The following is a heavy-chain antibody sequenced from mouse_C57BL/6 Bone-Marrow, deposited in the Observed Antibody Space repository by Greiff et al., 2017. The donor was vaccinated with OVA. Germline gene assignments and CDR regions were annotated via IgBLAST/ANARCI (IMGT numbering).Heavy chain of an antibody. J-gene: IGHJ2*01. CDR2: ISGGGGNT. CDR1: GFTFSSYT. V-gene: IGHV5-9*01. Sequence: EVKVVESGGGLVKPGGSLKLSCEASGFTFSSYTMSWVRQTPEKRLEWVATISGGGGNTYYPDSVKGRFTISRDNAKNTLYLQMSSLRSEDTALYYCARQDYGSPFDYWGQGTTLTVSS. CDR3: ARQDYGSPFDY. D-gene: IGHD1-1*01.